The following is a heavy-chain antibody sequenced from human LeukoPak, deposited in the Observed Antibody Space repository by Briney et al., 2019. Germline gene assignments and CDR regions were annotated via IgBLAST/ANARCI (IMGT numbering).Heavy chain of an antibody. Sequence: SETLSLTGTVSGGSISSGDYYWGWIRQPPGKGLEWIGSIYYSGSTYYNPSLKSRVTISVDTSKNQFSLKLSSVTAADTAVYYCARGTHDYSNYREYYFDYWGQGTLVTVSS. CDR2: IYYSGST. V-gene: IGHV4-39*07. D-gene: IGHD4-11*01. CDR1: GGSISSGDYY. J-gene: IGHJ4*02. CDR3: ARGTHDYSNYREYYFDY.